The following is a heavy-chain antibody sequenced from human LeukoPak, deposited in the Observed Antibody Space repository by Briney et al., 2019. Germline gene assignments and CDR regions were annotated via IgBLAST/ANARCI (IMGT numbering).Heavy chain of an antibody. V-gene: IGHV1-46*01. CDR1: GGTFSSYA. D-gene: IGHD6-19*01. CDR2: INPSGGST. Sequence: ASVKVSCKASGGTFSSYAISWVRQAPGQGLEWMGIINPSGGSTSYAQKFQGRVTMTRDMSTSTVYMELSSLRSEDTAVYYCARDSLAVAGKHWDYYYYMDVWGKGTTVTVSS. J-gene: IGHJ6*03. CDR3: ARDSLAVAGKHWDYYYYMDV.